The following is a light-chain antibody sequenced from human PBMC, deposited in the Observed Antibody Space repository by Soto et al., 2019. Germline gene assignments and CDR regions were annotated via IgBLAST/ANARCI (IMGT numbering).Light chain of an antibody. J-gene: IGKJ3*01. Sequence: EIELTQSPATLSLSPGEIATLSRGVSQSISSYLAWYQHKPGLAPRLLIYDASSRATGIPDRFSGSGSGTDFTLTSSRLEPEDFAVYYCQQYGGSLTFGPGTQVDIK. CDR2: DAS. V-gene: IGKV3D-20*01. CDR3: QQYGGSLT. CDR1: QSISSY.